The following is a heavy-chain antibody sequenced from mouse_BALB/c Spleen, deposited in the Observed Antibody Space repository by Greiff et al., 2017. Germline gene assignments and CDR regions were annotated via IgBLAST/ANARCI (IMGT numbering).Heavy chain of an antibody. J-gene: IGHJ4*01. CDR1: GFTFSSFG. V-gene: IGHV5-17*02. Sequence: DVHLVESGGGLVQPGGSRKLSCAASGFTFSSFGMHWVRQAPEKGLEWVAYISSGSSTIYYADTVKGRFTISRDNPKNTLFLQMTSLRSEDTAMYYCARSPNWDDYAMDYWGQGTSVTVSS. CDR2: ISSGSSTI. CDR3: ARSPNWDDYAMDY. D-gene: IGHD4-1*01.